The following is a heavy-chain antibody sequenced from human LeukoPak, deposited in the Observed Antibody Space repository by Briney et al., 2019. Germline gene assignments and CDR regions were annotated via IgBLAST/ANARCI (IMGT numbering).Heavy chain of an antibody. D-gene: IGHD1-26*01. Sequence: GGSLRLSCAASGFTFSSYGMNWVRQAPGKGLEWVSYISSSTTIIYYASSVKGRFTISRDNAKNSLYLQMNSLRAEDTAVYYCARHSGSYLDYWGQGTLVTVSS. J-gene: IGHJ4*02. CDR3: ARHSGSYLDY. CDR1: GFTFSSYG. CDR2: ISSSTTII. V-gene: IGHV3-48*04.